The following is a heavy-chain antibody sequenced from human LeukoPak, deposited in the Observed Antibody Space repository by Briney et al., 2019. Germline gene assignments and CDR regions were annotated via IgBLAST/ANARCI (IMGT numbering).Heavy chain of an antibody. CDR2: IYYSGST. J-gene: IGHJ4*02. CDR3: ARASGGTTRVDY. CDR1: GDSISSFY. V-gene: IGHV4-59*01. Sequence: KPSETLSLTCIVSGDSISSFYWSWIRQPPGKGLEWIGYIYYSGSTNYNPSLKSRVTISVDTSKNQFSLKLSSVTAADTAVYYCARASGGTTRVDYWGQGTLVTVSS. D-gene: IGHD3-10*01.